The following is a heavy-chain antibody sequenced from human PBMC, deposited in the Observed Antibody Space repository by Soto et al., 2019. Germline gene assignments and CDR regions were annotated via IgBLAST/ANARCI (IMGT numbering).Heavy chain of an antibody. J-gene: IGHJ6*02. CDR1: GYSFTSYW. CDR3: ARSELSYYYYYGMDV. V-gene: IGHV5-51*01. D-gene: IGHD1-26*01. CDR2: IYPGDSDT. Sequence: GESLKISCKGSGYSFTSYWIGWVRQMPGKGLEWMGIIYPGDSDTRYSPSFQGQVTISADKSISTAYLQWSSLKASDTAMYYCARSELSYYYYYGMDVWGQGTTVTVSS.